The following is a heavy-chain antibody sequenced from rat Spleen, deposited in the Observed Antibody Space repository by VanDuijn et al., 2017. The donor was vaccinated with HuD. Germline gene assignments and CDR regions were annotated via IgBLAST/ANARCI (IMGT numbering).Heavy chain of an antibody. D-gene: IGHD1-9*01. J-gene: IGHJ2*01. CDR2: ISNTGGYI. Sequence: EVKLVESGGGLVQPGRSLKLSCAASGFNFNDYWMGWVRQAPGKGLEWVASISNTGGYIYYPDSVKGRFTISRDNAQNTLYLQMDSLRSEDTATYYCARRHYGYTDYFDYWGQGVMVTVSS. CDR1: GFNFNDYW. CDR3: ARRHYGYTDYFDY. V-gene: IGHV5-31*01.